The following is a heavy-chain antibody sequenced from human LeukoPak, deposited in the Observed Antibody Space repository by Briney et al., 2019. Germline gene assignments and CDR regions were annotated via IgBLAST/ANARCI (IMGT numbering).Heavy chain of an antibody. Sequence: SETLSLTCTVSGGSISTSSYYWGWIRQPPGKGLEWIGSIYYSGSTYYNPSLKSRVTISVDTSKNQFSLKLSSVTAADTAVYYCARRLAGTEDYWGQGTLVTVSS. CDR1: GGSISTSSYY. D-gene: IGHD6-13*01. J-gene: IGHJ4*02. CDR3: ARRLAGTEDY. V-gene: IGHV4-39*01. CDR2: IYYSGST.